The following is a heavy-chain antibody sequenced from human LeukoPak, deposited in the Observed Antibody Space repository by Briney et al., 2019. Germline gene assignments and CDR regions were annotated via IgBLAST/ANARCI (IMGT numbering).Heavy chain of an antibody. V-gene: IGHV3-53*01. CDR2: IYSGGST. D-gene: IGHD1-26*01. J-gene: IGHJ4*02. Sequence: GGSLRLSCAASGFTVSSNYMSWVRQAPGKGLEWVSVIYSGGSTYYADSVKGRFTISRDTSKNTLYLQMNSLRAEDTAVYYCAKGGGPYSGSSFDYWGQGTLVTVSS. CDR3: AKGGGPYSGSSFDY. CDR1: GFTVSSNY.